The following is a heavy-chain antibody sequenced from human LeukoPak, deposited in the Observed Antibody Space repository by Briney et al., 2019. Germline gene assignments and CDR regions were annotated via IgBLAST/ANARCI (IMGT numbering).Heavy chain of an antibody. J-gene: IGHJ4*02. Sequence: PGGSLRLSCAASGFTFDNYVMHWVRQAPGKGMEWASLISGDGGSTDYADSVKGRFTIARDNSNNSLYLQMHSLRSEDTALYYCAKDISGGGTGAFNYWGQGTLVTVSS. CDR1: GFTFDNYV. CDR2: ISGDGGST. D-gene: IGHD1-26*01. CDR3: AKDISGGGTGAFNY. V-gene: IGHV3-43*02.